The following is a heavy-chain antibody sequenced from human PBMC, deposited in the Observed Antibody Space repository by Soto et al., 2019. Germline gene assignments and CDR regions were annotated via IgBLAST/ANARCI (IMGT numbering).Heavy chain of an antibody. V-gene: IGHV4-31*03. CDR1: GRSISSGGYY. Sequence: PSETLSLTCTVSGRSISSGGYYWSWIRQHPGKGLEWIGYIYYSGSTYYNPSLKSRVTISVDTSKNQFSLKLSSVTAADTAVYYCAREVFIEWLIAWFDPLCQGDLLTVSS. J-gene: IGHJ5*02. D-gene: IGHD3-3*01. CDR2: IYYSGST. CDR3: AREVFIEWLIAWFDP.